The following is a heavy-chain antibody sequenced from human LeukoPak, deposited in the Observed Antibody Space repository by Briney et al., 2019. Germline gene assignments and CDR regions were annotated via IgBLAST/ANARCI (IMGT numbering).Heavy chain of an antibody. Sequence: GRSLRLSCAASGFTFDDYAMHWVRQAPGKGLEWVSGISWNSGSIGYADSVKGRFTISRDNAKNSLYLQVNSLRAEDTALYYCAKDVTTVVTHYWYFDLWGRGTLVTVSS. J-gene: IGHJ2*01. CDR1: GFTFDDYA. CDR2: ISWNSGSI. CDR3: AKDVTTVVTHYWYFDL. D-gene: IGHD4-17*01. V-gene: IGHV3-9*01.